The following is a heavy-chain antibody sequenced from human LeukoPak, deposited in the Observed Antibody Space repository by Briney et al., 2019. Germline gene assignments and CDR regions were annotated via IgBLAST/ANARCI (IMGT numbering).Heavy chain of an antibody. J-gene: IGHJ6*02. D-gene: IGHD3-10*01. CDR3: AREMYFYGSGTYYVNYYYHGMDV. CDR2: INHSGST. V-gene: IGHV4-34*01. Sequence: SETLSLTCAVYGGSFSGYYWNWIRQPPGKGLEWIGEINHSGSTNYNPSLKSRVTISVDTSKNQFSLKLSSVTAADTAMYYCAREMYFYGSGTYYVNYYYHGMDVWGQGTTVTVSS. CDR1: GGSFSGYY.